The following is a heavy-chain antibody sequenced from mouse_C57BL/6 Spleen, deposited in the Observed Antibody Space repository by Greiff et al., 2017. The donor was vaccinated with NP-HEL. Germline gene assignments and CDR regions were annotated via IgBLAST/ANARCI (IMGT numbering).Heavy chain of an antibody. V-gene: IGHV5-9*01. CDR3: ARHYDGYTSLAY. CDR1: GFTFSSYT. CDR2: ISGGGGNT. J-gene: IGHJ3*01. Sequence: DVHLVESGGGLVKPGGSLKLSCAASGFTFSSYTMSWVRQTPEKRLEWVATISGGGGNTYYPDSVKGRFTISRDNAKNTLYLQMSSLRSEDTALYYCARHYDGYTSLAYWGQGTLVTVSA. D-gene: IGHD2-3*01.